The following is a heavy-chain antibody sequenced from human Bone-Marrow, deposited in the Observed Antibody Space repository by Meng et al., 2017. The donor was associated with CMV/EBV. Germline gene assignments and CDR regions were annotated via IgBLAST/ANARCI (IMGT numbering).Heavy chain of an antibody. J-gene: IGHJ5*01. V-gene: IGHV3-23*03. CDR2: IYSGGSSA. Sequence: GGSLRLSCAASGFIFSSYAMSWVRQAPGKGLEWVSVIYSGGSSAYYADSVRGRFTISRDSANNSVSLQMNSLRAEDTAVYYCARDGGWWQPLFWFDPWGRGTLVTVSS. CDR3: ARDGGWWQPLFWFDP. CDR1: GFIFSSYA. D-gene: IGHD4-23*01.